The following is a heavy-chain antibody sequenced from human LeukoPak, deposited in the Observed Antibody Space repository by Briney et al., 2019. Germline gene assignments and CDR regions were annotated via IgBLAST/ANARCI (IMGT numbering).Heavy chain of an antibody. CDR3: AKDGGRAPGGGIGSVLPTDLDWYFDL. J-gene: IGHJ2*01. D-gene: IGHD3-16*01. CDR2: VSWNGSRT. V-gene: IGHV3-35*01. Sequence: GGSLRLSCAASGFTFSNSDMNWVHQAPGKRLEWVSGVSWNGSRTHYADSVKGRFTISRDNSKSTLYLQMNSLRADDTAVYYCAKDGGRAPGGGIGSVLPTDLDWYFDLWGRGTLVTVSS. CDR1: GFTFSNSD.